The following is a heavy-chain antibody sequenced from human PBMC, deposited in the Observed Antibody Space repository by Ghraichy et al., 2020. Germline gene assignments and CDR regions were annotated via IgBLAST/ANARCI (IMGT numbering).Heavy chain of an antibody. V-gene: IGHV3-7*01. Sequence: GGSLRLSCAASGFTFSNYWMSWVRQAPGKGLEWVANIKEDGSEKYYVDAVKGRFTISRDNTKNSLYLQMNSLRAEDTAVYYCARDDRGIVVVPAAISDVWGQGTMVTVSS. CDR1: GFTFSNYW. D-gene: IGHD2-2*01. J-gene: IGHJ3*01. CDR2: IKEDGSEK. CDR3: ARDDRGIVVVPAAISDV.